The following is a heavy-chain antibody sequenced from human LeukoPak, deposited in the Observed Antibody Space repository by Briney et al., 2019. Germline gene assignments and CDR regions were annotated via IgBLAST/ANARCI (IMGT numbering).Heavy chain of an antibody. CDR3: ARYTSPPGAFDI. Sequence: GGSLRLSCAASGFTFSTYWMQWVRQAPGKGLMWVSHIKSDGSTTRYADSVKGRLTISRDNAKNSLYLQMNSLRAEDTAVYYCARYTSPPGAFDIWGQGTMVTVSS. CDR2: IKSDGSTT. V-gene: IGHV3-74*01. CDR1: GFTFSTYW. J-gene: IGHJ3*02.